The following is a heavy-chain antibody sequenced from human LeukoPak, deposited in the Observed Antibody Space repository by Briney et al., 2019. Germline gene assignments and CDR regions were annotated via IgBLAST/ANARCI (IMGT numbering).Heavy chain of an antibody. D-gene: IGHD6-13*01. Sequence: ASVKVSCKASGYTFTSYAMHWVRQAPGQRLEWMGWINAGNGDTKYSQKFQGRVTITRDTSASTAYMELSSLRSEDTAVYYCAKLLFKYSSSWYGDYWGQGTLVTVSS. V-gene: IGHV1-3*01. CDR2: INAGNGDT. CDR1: GYTFTSYA. CDR3: AKLLFKYSSSWYGDY. J-gene: IGHJ4*02.